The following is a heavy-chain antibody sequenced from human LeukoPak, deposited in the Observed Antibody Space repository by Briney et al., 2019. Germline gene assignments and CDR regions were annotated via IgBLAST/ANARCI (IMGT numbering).Heavy chain of an antibody. CDR2: IREDGSNK. J-gene: IGHJ5*02. D-gene: IGHD6-13*01. V-gene: IGHV3-7*01. Sequence: PGGSLRLSCAASGFIFSSYWMAWVRQAPGKGLEWVANIREDGSNKNYVDSVKGRFTISRDNAKNSLYLQMNSLRAEDTAVYYCASGPKRWEKARYSSSWSPFDPWGQGTLVTVSS. CDR1: GFIFSSYW. CDR3: ASGPKRWEKARYSSSWSPFDP.